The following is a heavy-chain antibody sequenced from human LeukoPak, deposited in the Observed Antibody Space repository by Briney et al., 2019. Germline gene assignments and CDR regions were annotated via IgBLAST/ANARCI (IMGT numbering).Heavy chain of an antibody. CDR1: GFTLTNAW. CDR3: TTDRGLYDSSGYYYFATDI. Sequence: RGSLRLSRAPSGFTLTNAWTNWVRPAPGKGLEWVGRIKSKRDGGTTDYAAPVKGRFTMSRDDSKNTLFLQMNSLKTEDTAVYYCTTDRGLYDSSGYYYFATDIWGQGTMVIVSS. V-gene: IGHV3-15*01. J-gene: IGHJ3*02. CDR2: IKSKRDGGTT. D-gene: IGHD3-22*01.